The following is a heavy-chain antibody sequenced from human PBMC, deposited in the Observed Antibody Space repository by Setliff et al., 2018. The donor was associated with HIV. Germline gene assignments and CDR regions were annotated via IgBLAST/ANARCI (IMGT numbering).Heavy chain of an antibody. Sequence: ASVKVSCKSSGYTFSQYGISWVRQAPGQGLEWMGWISTYNGQRNYAQKVQGRVTFTTDTSTSTAYKELRSLRSDDTAVYYCAREGVREPPSNTLYYGMDVWGQGTTVTVSS. J-gene: IGHJ6*02. CDR1: GYTFSQYG. CDR2: ISTYNGQR. CDR3: AREGVREPPSNTLYYGMDV. V-gene: IGHV1-18*01. D-gene: IGHD3-10*01.